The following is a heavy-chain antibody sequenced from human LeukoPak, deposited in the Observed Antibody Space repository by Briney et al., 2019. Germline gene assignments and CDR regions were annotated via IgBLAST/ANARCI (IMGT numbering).Heavy chain of an antibody. J-gene: IGHJ4*02. V-gene: IGHV3-48*04. CDR3: ARVDYVWGLR. D-gene: IGHD3-16*01. Sequence: GGSLRLSCAASGFTFSSYSMNWVRQAPGKGLEWVSYISSSSSTIYYADSVKGRFTISRDNAKNSLYLQMNSLRAEDTAVYYCARVDYVWGLRWGQGTLVTVSS. CDR1: GFTFSSYS. CDR2: ISSSSSTI.